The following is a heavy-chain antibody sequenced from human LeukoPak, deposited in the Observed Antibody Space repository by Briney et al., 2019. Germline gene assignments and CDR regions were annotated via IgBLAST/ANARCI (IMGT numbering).Heavy chain of an antibody. Sequence: PGGSLRLSCAASGFTFSNYAMTWVRQAPGKGLEWVSAISADGSDTKYADSVKGRSTISRDNSKNTLFLQMNSLRVEDTAVYYCTNTIDHWGQGTLVTVSS. CDR3: TNTIDH. CDR2: ISADGSDT. V-gene: IGHV3-23*01. J-gene: IGHJ4*02. CDR1: GFTFSNYA. D-gene: IGHD1-26*01.